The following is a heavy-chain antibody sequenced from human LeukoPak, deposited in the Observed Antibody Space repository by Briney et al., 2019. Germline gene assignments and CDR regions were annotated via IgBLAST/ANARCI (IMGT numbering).Heavy chain of an antibody. CDR3: ARDYYYYGTDV. V-gene: IGHV4-59*01. Sequence: SETLSLTCTVSGVSISSYYWSWIRQPPGKGLEWIGYIYYSGSTNYNPSLKSRVTISVDTSKNQFSLKLSSVTAADTAVYYCARDYYYYGTDVWGQGTTVTVSS. J-gene: IGHJ6*02. CDR2: IYYSGST. CDR1: GVSISSYY.